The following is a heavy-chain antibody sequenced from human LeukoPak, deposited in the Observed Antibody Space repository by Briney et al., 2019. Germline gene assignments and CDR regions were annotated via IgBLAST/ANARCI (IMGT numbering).Heavy chain of an antibody. D-gene: IGHD3-10*01. CDR1: GFTFSSYA. J-gene: IGHJ4*02. CDR2: ISNSGGTT. CDR3: AKGITSHDFFSRGD. V-gene: IGHV3-23*01. Sequence: GGSLRLSCAASGFTFSSYAMSWVRQAPGKGLDWVSGISNSGGTTHYADSVKGRFTISRDNSKNTLYLQVNSLRAEDTAIYYCAKGITSHDFFSRGDWGQGTLVTVSS.